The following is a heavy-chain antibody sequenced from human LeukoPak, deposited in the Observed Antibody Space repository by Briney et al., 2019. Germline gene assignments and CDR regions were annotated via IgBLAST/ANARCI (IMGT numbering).Heavy chain of an antibody. CDR1: GFTFNTYT. V-gene: IGHV3-21*01. CDR3: ARTYYDILTGYNPYFDY. J-gene: IGHJ4*02. CDR2: ITASSTAI. D-gene: IGHD3-9*01. Sequence: RSGGSLRLSCAAFGFTFNTYTMNWVRQAPGKGLEWVSSITASSTAIYSADSVKGRFTISRDNAKNFLYLQMNSLRAEDTAVYYCARTYYDILTGYNPYFDYWGQGILVTVSS.